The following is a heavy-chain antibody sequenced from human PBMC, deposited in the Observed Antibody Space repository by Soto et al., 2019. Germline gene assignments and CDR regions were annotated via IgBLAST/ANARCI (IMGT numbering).Heavy chain of an antibody. CDR3: ARGKGMEENYFYYGLDI. Sequence: ASVKVSCKASGYTFSTYGMHWVRQAPGQSLEWMGWLNGGTGQTRYSQRFQDRVIITRDTSASTGYMELSSLRSEDTAVYYCARGKGMEENYFYYGLDIWGQGTTVTVSS. V-gene: IGHV1-3*01. D-gene: IGHD1-1*01. CDR2: LNGGTGQT. J-gene: IGHJ6*02. CDR1: GYTFSTYG.